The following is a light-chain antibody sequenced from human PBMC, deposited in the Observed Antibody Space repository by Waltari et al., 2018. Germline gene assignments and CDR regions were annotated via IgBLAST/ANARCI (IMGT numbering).Light chain of an antibody. CDR2: AAS. J-gene: IGKJ2*01. Sequence: DIQMTQSPSTLSASVGDRVTITCRASQSISSWLAWYQQKPGKAPKLLIYAASTLETGVPSRFSGSGSGTEFTLSINSLQPDDFATYYCQQYNTYHYTFGQGTKLEIK. V-gene: IGKV1-5*03. CDR3: QQYNTYHYT. CDR1: QSISSW.